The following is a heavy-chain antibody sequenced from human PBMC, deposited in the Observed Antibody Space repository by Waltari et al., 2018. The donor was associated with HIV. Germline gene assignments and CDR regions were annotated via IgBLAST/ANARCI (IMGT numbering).Heavy chain of an antibody. CDR1: GFTFPSYS. CDR2: ISRSSSHI. CDR3: ARDSPRLSGTSRFDY. D-gene: IGHD1-7*01. Sequence: EVRLVESGGGLVKPGGSLRLSCEASGFTFPSYSMNWVRQAPGKGLEWVSFISRSSSHIYYTDSLKGRFTISRDNAKNSLYLQMNSLRADDTAIYYGARDSPRLSGTSRFDYWGRGTLVTVSS. J-gene: IGHJ4*02. V-gene: IGHV3-21*02.